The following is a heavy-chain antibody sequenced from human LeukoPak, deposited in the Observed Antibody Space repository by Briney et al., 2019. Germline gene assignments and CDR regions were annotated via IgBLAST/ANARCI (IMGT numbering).Heavy chain of an antibody. CDR2: IIPIFGTA. CDR3: ARDAGRIVGATGAFDI. J-gene: IGHJ3*02. D-gene: IGHD1-26*01. Sequence: ASVKVSFKASGGTFITYAITWVRQAPGQGVEWMGGIIPIFGTANYAQKFQGRVTITADKSTSTAYMELSSLRSEDTAVYYCARDAGRIVGATGAFDIWGQGTMVTVSS. CDR1: GGTFITYA. V-gene: IGHV1-69*06.